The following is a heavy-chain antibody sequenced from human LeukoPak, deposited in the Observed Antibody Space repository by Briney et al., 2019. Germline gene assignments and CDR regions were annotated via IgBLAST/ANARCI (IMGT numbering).Heavy chain of an antibody. D-gene: IGHD6-13*01. CDR2: IYYSGIT. CDR3: ASQQLVLT. Sequence: SETLSLTCTVSGGSISSSSYYWGWIRQPPGKGLEWIGSIYYSGITYYNPSLKSRVTISVDTSKNQFSLKLSSVTAADTAVYYCASQQLVLTWGQGTLVTVSS. CDR1: GGSISSSSYY. V-gene: IGHV4-39*01. J-gene: IGHJ5*02.